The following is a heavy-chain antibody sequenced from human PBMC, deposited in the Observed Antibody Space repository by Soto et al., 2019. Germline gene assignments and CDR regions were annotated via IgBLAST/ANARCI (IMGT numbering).Heavy chain of an antibody. CDR2: IYYSGST. J-gene: IGHJ5*02. D-gene: IGHD3-22*01. CDR3: ARVGPWVPYYYDSSPYTFENWFDP. CDR1: GGSISSGGYY. Sequence: SETLSLTCTVSGGSISSGGYYWSWIRQHPGKGLEWIGYIYYSGSTYYNPSLKSRVTISVDTSKNQFSLKLSSVTAADTAVYYCARVGPWVPYYYDSSPYTFENWFDPWGQGTLVTVSS. V-gene: IGHV4-31*03.